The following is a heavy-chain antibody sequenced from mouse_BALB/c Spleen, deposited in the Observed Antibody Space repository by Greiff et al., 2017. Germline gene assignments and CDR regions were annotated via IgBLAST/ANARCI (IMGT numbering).Heavy chain of an antibody. J-gene: IGHJ1*01. CDR3: ARYGYDWYFDV. D-gene: IGHD2-2*01. Sequence: DVHLVESGGGLVKPGGSLKLSCAASGFTFSSYTMSWVRQTPEKRLEWVATISSGGGNTYYPDSVKGRFTISRDNAKNNLYLQMSSLRSEDTALYYCARYGYDWYFDVWGAGTTVTVAS. CDR1: GFTFSSYT. CDR2: ISSGGGNT. V-gene: IGHV5-9*03.